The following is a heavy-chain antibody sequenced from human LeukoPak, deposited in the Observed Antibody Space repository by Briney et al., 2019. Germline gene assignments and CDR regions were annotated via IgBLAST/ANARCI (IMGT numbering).Heavy chain of an antibody. CDR3: ARQSIVGATRRFDY. D-gene: IGHD1-26*01. CDR2: IYYSGST. J-gene: IGHJ4*02. V-gene: IGHV4-39*01. CDR1: GGSISSSSYY. Sequence: PSETLSLXCTVSGGSISSSSYYWGWIRQPPGKGLEWIGSIYYSGSTYYNPCLKSRVTISVDTSKNQFSLKLSSVTAADTAVYYCARQSIVGATRRFDYWGRGTLVTVSS.